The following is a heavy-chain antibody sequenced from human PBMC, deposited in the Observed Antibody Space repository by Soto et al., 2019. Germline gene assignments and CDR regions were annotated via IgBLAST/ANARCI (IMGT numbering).Heavy chain of an antibody. CDR1: GGTFSSYA. V-gene: IGHV1-69*01. D-gene: IGHD4-17*01. J-gene: IGHJ4*02. CDR2: IIPIFGTA. CDR3: AIVSMTTVTKYYFDY. Sequence: QVQLVQSGAEVKKPGSSVKVSCKASGGTFSSYAISWVRQAPGQVLEWMGGIIPIFGTANYAQTFQGRVTITADESTSTANMELSSLRSEDTAVYSCAIVSMTTVTKYYFDYWGQGTLVTVSS.